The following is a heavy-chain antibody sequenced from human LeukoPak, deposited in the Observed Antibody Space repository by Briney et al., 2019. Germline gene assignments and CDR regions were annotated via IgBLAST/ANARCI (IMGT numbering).Heavy chain of an antibody. V-gene: IGHV4-30-4*08. Sequence: TSSQTLSLTCTVSGGSISSGDYYWSWIRQPPGKGLEWIGEINHSGSTNYNPSLKSRVTISVDTSKNQFSLKLSSVTAADTAVYYCAHYYYYYMDVWGKGTTVTVSS. CDR1: GGSISSGDYY. CDR2: INHSGST. CDR3: AHYYYYYMDV. J-gene: IGHJ6*03.